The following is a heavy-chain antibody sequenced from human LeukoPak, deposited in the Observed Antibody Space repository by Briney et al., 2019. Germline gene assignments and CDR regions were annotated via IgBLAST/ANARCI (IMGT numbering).Heavy chain of an antibody. V-gene: IGHV3-74*01. J-gene: IGHJ4*02. CDR3: AREYSSSSGRAFDY. CDR1: GFTFSNYW. CDR2: ISPDGSST. Sequence: PGGSLRLSCAASGFTFSNYWMHWVRQGPGKGLVWVSRISPDGSSTTYADSAKGRFIISRDNAQNTVYLQMSSLRLEDTAVYYCAREYSSSSGRAFDYWGQGTLVTASS. D-gene: IGHD6-6*01.